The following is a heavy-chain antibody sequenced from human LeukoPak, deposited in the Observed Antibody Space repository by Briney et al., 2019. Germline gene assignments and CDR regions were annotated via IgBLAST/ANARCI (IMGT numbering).Heavy chain of an antibody. CDR3: ARDLYRIVVVPHYFDY. CDR2: IKKDGSEK. Sequence: GGSLRLSCAASGFTFSSYWMSWVRQAPGKGLEWVANIKKDGSEKYYVDSVKGRFTISRDNAKNALYLQMNSLRAEDTAVYYCARDLYRIVVVPHYFDYWGQGTLVTVSS. D-gene: IGHD3-22*01. V-gene: IGHV3-7*01. J-gene: IGHJ4*02. CDR1: GFTFSSYW.